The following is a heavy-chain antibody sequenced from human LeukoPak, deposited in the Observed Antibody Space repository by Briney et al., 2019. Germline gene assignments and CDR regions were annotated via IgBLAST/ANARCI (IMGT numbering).Heavy chain of an antibody. CDR2: ISSGSSYI. Sequence: GGSLRLSCAASGFTFSSYSMNWVRQAPGKGLEWVSSISSGSSYIYYADSVKGRFTISRDNAKNSLYLQMNSLRAEDTAVYYCARDNIVVVPAAMTAHNWFDPWGQGTLVTVSS. J-gene: IGHJ5*02. V-gene: IGHV3-21*01. CDR1: GFTFSSYS. D-gene: IGHD2-2*01. CDR3: ARDNIVVVPAAMTAHNWFDP.